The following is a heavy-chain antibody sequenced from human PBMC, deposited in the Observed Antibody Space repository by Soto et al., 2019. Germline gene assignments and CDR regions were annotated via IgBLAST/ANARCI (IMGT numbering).Heavy chain of an antibody. CDR2: IIPIFGTA. V-gene: IGHV1-69*13. Sequence: ASVKVSCKASGGTFSSYAISWVRQAPGQGLEWMGGIIPIFGTANYAQKFQGRVTITADESTSTAYMELSSLRSEDTAVYYCASGGGAYCSSTSCYTEGWFDPWGQGTLVTVSS. J-gene: IGHJ5*02. D-gene: IGHD2-2*02. CDR3: ASGGGAYCSSTSCYTEGWFDP. CDR1: GGTFSSYA.